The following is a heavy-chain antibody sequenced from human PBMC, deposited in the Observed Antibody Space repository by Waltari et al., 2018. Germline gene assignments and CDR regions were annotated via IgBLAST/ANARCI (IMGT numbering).Heavy chain of an antibody. CDR1: GFTFDDYA. D-gene: IGHD3-10*01. Sequence: EVQLVESGGGLVQPGRSLRLSCAASGFTFDDYAMHWVRQAPGKGLEWVSGISWNSGSIGYADSVKGRFTISRDNAKNSLYLQMNSLRAEDTALYYCAKDRVTMVQGVISAFDIWGQGTMVTVSS. CDR3: AKDRVTMVQGVISAFDI. J-gene: IGHJ3*02. CDR2: ISWNSGSI. V-gene: IGHV3-9*01.